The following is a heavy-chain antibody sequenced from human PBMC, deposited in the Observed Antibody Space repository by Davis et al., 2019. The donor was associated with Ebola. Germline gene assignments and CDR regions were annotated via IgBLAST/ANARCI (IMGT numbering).Heavy chain of an antibody. J-gene: IGHJ4*02. CDR2: INPNSGGT. CDR1: GYTFTGYY. D-gene: IGHD3-10*01. Sequence: ASVKVSCKASGYTFTGYYMHWVRQAPGQGLEWMGWINPNSGGTNYAQKFQGRVTMTRDTSISTAYMELSRLRSDDTAVYYCARVPIWFRELSLDYWGQGTLVTVSS. CDR3: ARVPIWFRELSLDY. V-gene: IGHV1-2*02.